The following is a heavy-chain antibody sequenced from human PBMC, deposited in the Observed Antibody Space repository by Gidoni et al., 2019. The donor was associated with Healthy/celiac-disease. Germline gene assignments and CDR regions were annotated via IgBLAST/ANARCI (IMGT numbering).Heavy chain of an antibody. Sequence: QVQLVQSGAEVKKPGSSVKVSCQASGGPFSSYAITWVRQAPGQGLEWMGGIIPIVGTANYAQKFQGRVTITADESTSTAYMELSSLRSEDTAVYYCARDAFPYYYDSSGYYREYYFDYWGQGTLVTVSS. CDR3: ARDAFPYYYDSSGYYREYYFDY. CDR2: IIPIVGTA. J-gene: IGHJ4*02. D-gene: IGHD3-22*01. CDR1: GGPFSSYA. V-gene: IGHV1-69*01.